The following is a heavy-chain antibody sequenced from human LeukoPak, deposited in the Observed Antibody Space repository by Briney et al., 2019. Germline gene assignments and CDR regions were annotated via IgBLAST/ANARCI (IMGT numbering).Heavy chain of an antibody. D-gene: IGHD3-10*01. J-gene: IGHJ6*03. CDR3: ARYQVVRGVRNFYYYYYYMDV. V-gene: IGHV3-23*01. CDR1: GFTFSGYA. Sequence: GGSLRLSCAASGFTFSGYAMSWVRQAPGKGLEWVSSISSSGGSTYYADSVKGRFTISRDNSKNTLYLQMNSLRAEDTAVYYCARYQVVRGVRNFYYYYYYMDVWGKGTTVTISS. CDR2: ISSSGGST.